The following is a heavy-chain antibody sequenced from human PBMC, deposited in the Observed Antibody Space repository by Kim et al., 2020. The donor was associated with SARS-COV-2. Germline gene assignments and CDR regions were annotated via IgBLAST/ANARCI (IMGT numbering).Heavy chain of an antibody. D-gene: IGHD6-13*01. Sequence: GGSLRLSCAASGFTFSSYSMNWVRQAPGKGLEWVSSISSSSSYIYYADSVKGRFTISRDNAKNSLYLQMNSLRAEDTAVYYCARGSGSSWYGLSWFDPWGQGTLVTVSS. J-gene: IGHJ5*02. V-gene: IGHV3-21*01. CDR2: ISSSSSYI. CDR1: GFTFSSYS. CDR3: ARGSGSSWYGLSWFDP.